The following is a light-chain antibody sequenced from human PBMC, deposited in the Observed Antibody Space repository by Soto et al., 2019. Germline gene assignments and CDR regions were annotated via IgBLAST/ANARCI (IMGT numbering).Light chain of an antibody. V-gene: IGLV2-14*03. CDR2: DVS. Sequence: QPALTQPASVSGSPGQSITISCTGTSTDIGRYNYVSWYQQHPGKAPKLMIYDVSNRPSGVSNRFSGSKSGNTASLTISGLQAEDEADYCCSSYTSSSTYVFGTGTKVTVL. CDR3: SSYTSSSTYV. CDR1: STDIGRYNY. J-gene: IGLJ1*01.